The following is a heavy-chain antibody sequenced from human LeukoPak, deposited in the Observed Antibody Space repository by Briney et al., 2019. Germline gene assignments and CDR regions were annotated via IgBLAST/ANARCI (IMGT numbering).Heavy chain of an antibody. V-gene: IGHV3-48*04. CDR2: IGLSGTTI. Sequence: PGGSLRLSCAASGFTFSSLTMNWVRQAPGKGLEWVSYIGLSGTTIYYADSVKGRFTISRDNAKNSLYLQMNSLRAEDTAVYYCARGPPLFDPWGQGTLVTVSS. CDR1: GFTFSSLT. J-gene: IGHJ5*02. CDR3: ARGPPLFDP.